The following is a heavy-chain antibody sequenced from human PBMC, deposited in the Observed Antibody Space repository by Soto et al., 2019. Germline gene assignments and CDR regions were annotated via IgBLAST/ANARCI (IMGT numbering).Heavy chain of an antibody. J-gene: IGHJ4*02. Sequence: SETLSLTCTVSGGSISSYYWSWIRQPPGKGLEWIAYIYYSGSTEYNPSLKSRVTISVDTSKNQFSLKLSSVTAADTAVYYCARHLGTRIAPLPFDYWGQGTLVTVSS. CDR1: GGSISSYY. D-gene: IGHD1-1*01. V-gene: IGHV4-59*08. CDR3: ARHLGTRIAPLPFDY. CDR2: IYYSGST.